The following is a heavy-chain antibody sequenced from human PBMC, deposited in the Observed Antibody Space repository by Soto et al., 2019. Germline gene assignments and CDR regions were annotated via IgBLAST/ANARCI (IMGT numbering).Heavy chain of an antibody. CDR2: IYPGDSDT. D-gene: IGHD2-15*01. CDR1: GYSFTTDG. V-gene: IGHV5-51*01. Sequence: ESLKISGKGSGYSFTTDGIARVREMPGKGLEWMGIIYPGDSDTKYSPSFQGQVTISVDNSITTAYLQWRSLKASDTAMYYCARFGYCSGPTCYAPLDYWGQGTQLTVSS. J-gene: IGHJ4*02. CDR3: ARFGYCSGPTCYAPLDY.